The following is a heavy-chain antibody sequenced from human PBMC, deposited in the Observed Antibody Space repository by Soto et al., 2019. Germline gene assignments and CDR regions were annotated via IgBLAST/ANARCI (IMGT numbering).Heavy chain of an antibody. CDR2: IYYSGSA. CDR3: ARHIRALFDY. CDR1: GGSISSSTYY. V-gene: IGHV4-39*01. D-gene: IGHD1-20*01. J-gene: IGHJ4*02. Sequence: SSETLSLTCTVSGGSISSSTYYWGWLRQPPGKGLEWIGSIYYSGSAYYNPSLKSRVTISVDTSKNQFSLKLSSVTAPDTAVYYCARHIRALFDYWGQGTLVTVSS.